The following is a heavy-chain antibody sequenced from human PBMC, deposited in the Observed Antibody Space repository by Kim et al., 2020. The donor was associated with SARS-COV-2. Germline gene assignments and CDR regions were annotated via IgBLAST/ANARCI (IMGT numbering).Heavy chain of an antibody. J-gene: IGHJ6*02. CDR1: GFTFSSYS. CDR3: AGQGGYSGYDYYYYGMDV. V-gene: IGHV3-21*01. CDR2: ISSSSSYI. D-gene: IGHD5-12*01. Sequence: GGSLRLSCAASGFTFSSYSMNWVRQAPGKGLEWVSSISSSSSYIYYADSVKGRFTISRDNAKNSLYLQMNSRRAEDTAVYYCAGQGGYSGYDYYYYGMDVWGQGTTVPVSS.